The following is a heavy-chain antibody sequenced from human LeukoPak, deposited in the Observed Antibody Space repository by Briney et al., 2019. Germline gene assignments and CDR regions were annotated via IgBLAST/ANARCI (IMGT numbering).Heavy chain of an antibody. CDR1: GGSFSGYY. J-gene: IGHJ4*02. Sequence: PSESLSLTCAVYGGSFSGYYWSWIRQSPGKGLEWIGEINHRGTTKYNASLESRVTISLDTSKNQFSLEVTSVTAADTATYYCARGSSYGASGYPYFDHWGQGTLVPVS. CDR3: ARGSSYGASGYPYFDH. CDR2: INHRGTT. D-gene: IGHD3-22*01. V-gene: IGHV4-34*01.